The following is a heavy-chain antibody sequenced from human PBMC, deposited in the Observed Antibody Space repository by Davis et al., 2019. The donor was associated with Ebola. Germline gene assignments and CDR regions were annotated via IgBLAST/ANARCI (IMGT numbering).Heavy chain of an antibody. CDR3: ARDNFALGMGIFDH. J-gene: IGHJ4*02. CDR1: GGSIRSLY. CDR2: IHYTGNS. Sequence: MPSDTLSLTCTVSGGSIRSLYWSWIRQSPGKGLEWIGYIHYTGNSKYNPSLKNRVTMSLDTSKSQFSLKLNSLTAADTAVYYCARDNFALGMGIFDHWGQGTPVTVSP. V-gene: IGHV4-59*11. D-gene: IGHD7-27*01.